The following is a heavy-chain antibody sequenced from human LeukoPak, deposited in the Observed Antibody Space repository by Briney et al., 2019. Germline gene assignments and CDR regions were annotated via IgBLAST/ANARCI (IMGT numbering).Heavy chain of an antibody. CDR2: ISGSGGST. V-gene: IGHV3-23*01. J-gene: IGHJ5*02. CDR1: GFTFSSYG. D-gene: IGHD3-10*01. CDR3: AKGDPAPRITMVRARNNWFDP. Sequence: GGSLRLSCAASGFTFSSYGMSWVRQAPGKGLEWVSAISGSGGSTYYADSVKGRFTISRDNSKNTPYLQMNSLRAEDTAVYYCAKGDPAPRITMVRARNNWFDPWGQGTLVTVSS.